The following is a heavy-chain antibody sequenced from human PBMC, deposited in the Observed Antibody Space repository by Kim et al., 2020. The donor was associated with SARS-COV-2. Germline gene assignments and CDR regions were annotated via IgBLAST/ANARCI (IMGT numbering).Heavy chain of an antibody. CDR1: GDSMGDNH. V-gene: IGHV4-59*01. CDR2: DYRRESS. CDR3: AAYTPGQGGRGY. D-gene: IGHD1-26*01. J-gene: IGHJ4*02. Sequence: SETLSLTCSVSGDSMGDNHLSWIRQPPGKGLEWIVNDYRRESSDYDPSLKCRVTISVDRSKNQFSLKLRSVTAADTAVYYCAAYTPGQGGRGYWGQGTLV.